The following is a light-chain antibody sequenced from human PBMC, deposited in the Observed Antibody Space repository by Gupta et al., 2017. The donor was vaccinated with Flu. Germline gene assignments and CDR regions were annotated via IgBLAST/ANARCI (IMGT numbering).Light chain of an antibody. CDR1: RSIYGSEYGKTS. V-gene: IGKV2-40*01. CDR3: MQRTAFPWS. CDR2: TLS. Sequence: CRSSRSIYGSEYGKTSLDWALQKPGQSPQLLILTLSYRASGVPYRFCGSGSRTDFTVRIGRVEAEDVGVYYCMQRTAFPWSFGQRTTLEIK. J-gene: IGKJ2*01.